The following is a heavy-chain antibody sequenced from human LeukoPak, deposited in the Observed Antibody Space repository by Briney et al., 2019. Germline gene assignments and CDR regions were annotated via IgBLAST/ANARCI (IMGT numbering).Heavy chain of an antibody. V-gene: IGHV3-21*04. CDR3: AKDRIPLGYCSSTSCYSFDY. CDR2: ISSSSSYI. CDR1: GFTFSSYS. Sequence: GGSLRLSCAASGFTFSSYSMNWVRQAPGKGLEWVSSISSSSSYIYYADSVKGRFTISRDNSKNTLYLQMNSLRAEDTAVYYCAKDRIPLGYCSSTSCYSFDYWGQGTLVTVSS. D-gene: IGHD2-2*01. J-gene: IGHJ4*02.